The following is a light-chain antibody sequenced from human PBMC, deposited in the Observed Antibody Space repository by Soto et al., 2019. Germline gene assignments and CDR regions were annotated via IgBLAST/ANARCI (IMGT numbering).Light chain of an antibody. Sequence: VRTQPGSVSGSPGQSITISFTGTTSDVGGYDYVSWYQQHPGKAPKLLIFEVRNRPSGVSSRFSGSRSANSASLTISGLQAEDEADYYCSSFTTSSTYVFGTGTKVTVL. J-gene: IGLJ1*01. CDR2: EVR. CDR3: SSFTTSSTYV. CDR1: TSDVGGYDY. V-gene: IGLV2-14*01.